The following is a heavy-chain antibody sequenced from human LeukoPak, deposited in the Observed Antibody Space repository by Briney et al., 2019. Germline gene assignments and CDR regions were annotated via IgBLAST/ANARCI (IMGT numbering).Heavy chain of an antibody. Sequence: SETLSLTCTVSGYSISSGYYWAWIRQPPGKGLEWIGSIYHSGSTYYNPSLKSRVTISVDTSKNQFSLKLSSVTAADTAVYYCARQEVLLWFGEINWFDPWGQGTLVTVSS. V-gene: IGHV4-38-2*02. CDR2: IYHSGST. J-gene: IGHJ5*02. CDR3: ARQEVLLWFGEINWFDP. D-gene: IGHD3-10*01. CDR1: GYSISSGYY.